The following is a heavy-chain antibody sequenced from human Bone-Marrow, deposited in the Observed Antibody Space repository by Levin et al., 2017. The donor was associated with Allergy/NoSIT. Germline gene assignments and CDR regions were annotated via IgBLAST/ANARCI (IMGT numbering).Heavy chain of an antibody. J-gene: IGHJ5*01. Sequence: ASETLSLTCTVSGASISSFYWSWIRQPPGKGLEWIGYIYYSGSTNYSPSLKSRVSMSADMSRNQVYLTRSSVTAADTAVYYCARQAVPAAMNGFDSWGQGTLVTVSS. D-gene: IGHD2-2*01. CDR2: IYYSGST. V-gene: IGHV4-59*08. CDR3: ARQAVPAAMNGFDS. CDR1: GASISSFY.